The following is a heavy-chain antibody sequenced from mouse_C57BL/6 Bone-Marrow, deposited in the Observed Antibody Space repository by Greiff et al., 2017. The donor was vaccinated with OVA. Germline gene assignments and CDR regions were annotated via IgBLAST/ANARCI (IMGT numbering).Heavy chain of an antibody. V-gene: IGHV10-1*01. J-gene: IGHJ4*01. Sequence: EVKLVESGGGLVQPKGSLKLSCAASGFSFNTYAMNWVRQAPGKGLEWVARIRSKSNNYATYYADSVKDRFTISRDDSESMLYLQMNNLKTEDTAMYYCVRHGYYGSSPYYYAMDYWGQGTSVTVSS. CDR2: IRSKSNNYAT. CDR1: GFSFNTYA. CDR3: VRHGYYGSSPYYYAMDY. D-gene: IGHD1-1*01.